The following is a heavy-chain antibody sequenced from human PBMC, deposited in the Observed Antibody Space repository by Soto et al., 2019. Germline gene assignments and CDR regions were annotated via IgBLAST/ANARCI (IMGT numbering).Heavy chain of an antibody. V-gene: IGHV3-33*01. D-gene: IGHD6-13*01. Sequence: QVQLVESGGGVVQPGRSLRLSCAASGFTFSSYGMHWVRQAPGKGLEWVAVIWYDGSNKYYADSVKGRFTISRDNSKNTLYLQMNSLRAEDTAVYYCVSGGYSSSWYRGFDYWGQGTLVTVSS. CDR3: VSGGYSSSWYRGFDY. CDR1: GFTFSSYG. J-gene: IGHJ4*02. CDR2: IWYDGSNK.